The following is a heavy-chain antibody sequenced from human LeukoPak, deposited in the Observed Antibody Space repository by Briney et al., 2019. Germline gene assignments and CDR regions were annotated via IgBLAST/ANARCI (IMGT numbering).Heavy chain of an antibody. Sequence: SETLSLTCTVSGASIRHNYWSWIRQPPGKGLEWIGNLYNSGSPNYNPSLKSRVTISIDTAKNQFSLRLRSVTAAATAVYYCATLTGTTYPYYFDFWGQATLVTVSS. D-gene: IGHD1-20*01. CDR1: GASIRHNY. V-gene: IGHV4-59*01. J-gene: IGHJ4*02. CDR3: ATLTGTTYPYYFDF. CDR2: LYNSGSP.